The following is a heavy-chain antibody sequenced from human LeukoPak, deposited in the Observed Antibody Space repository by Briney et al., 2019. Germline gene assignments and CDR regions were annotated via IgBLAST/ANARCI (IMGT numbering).Heavy chain of an antibody. V-gene: IGHV4-39*07. CDR2: IYYSGST. Sequence: SETLSLTCTVSGGSISSSSYYWGWIRQPPGKGLGWIGSIYYSGSTYYNPSLKSRVTISVDTSKNQFSLKLSSVTAADTAVYYCARDPRGYSYGENWFDPWGQGTLVTVSS. D-gene: IGHD5-18*01. CDR3: ARDPRGYSYGENWFDP. J-gene: IGHJ5*02. CDR1: GGSISSSSYY.